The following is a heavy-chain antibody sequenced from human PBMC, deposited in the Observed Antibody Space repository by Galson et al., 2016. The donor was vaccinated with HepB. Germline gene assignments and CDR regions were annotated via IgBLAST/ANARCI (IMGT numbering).Heavy chain of an antibody. Sequence: SLRLSCAASGFSFDAYAMHWVRQAPGKGLEWVSGISWNSYIIGYADSVKGRFTISRDNAKNSLYLQMNSPRAEETALYYCAKGDGSGNLRFSSVAFDFWGQGTMVTVSS. D-gene: IGHD3-22*01. J-gene: IGHJ3*01. CDR2: ISWNSYII. V-gene: IGHV3-9*01. CDR3: AKGDGSGNLRFSSVAFDF. CDR1: GFSFDAYA.